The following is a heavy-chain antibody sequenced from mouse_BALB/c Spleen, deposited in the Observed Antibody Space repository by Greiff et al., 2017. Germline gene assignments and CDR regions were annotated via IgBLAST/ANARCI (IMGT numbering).Heavy chain of an antibody. CDR2: TNPSNGGT. J-gene: IGHJ4*01. V-gene: IGHV1S81*02. D-gene: IGHD1-2*01. Sequence: VKLMESGAELVKPGASVKLSCKASGYTFTSYYMYWVKQRPGQGLEWIGETNPSNGGTNFNEKFKSKATLTVDKSSSTAYMQLSSLTSEDSAVYYCTRVTTASSAMDYWGQGTSVTVSS. CDR3: TRVTTASSAMDY. CDR1: GYTFTSYY.